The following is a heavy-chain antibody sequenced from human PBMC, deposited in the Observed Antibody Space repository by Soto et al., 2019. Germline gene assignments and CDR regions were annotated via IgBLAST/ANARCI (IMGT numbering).Heavy chain of an antibody. J-gene: IGHJ4*02. CDR3: ARSDYYDSSGYGY. D-gene: IGHD3-22*01. CDR2: IYYSGST. V-gene: IGHV4-59*01. Sequence: PSETLSLTCTVSGGSISSYYWSWIRQPPGKGLEWIGYIYYSGSTNYNPSLKGRVTISVDTSKNQFSLKLSSVTAADTAVYYCARSDYYDSSGYGYWGQGTLVTVSS. CDR1: GGSISSYY.